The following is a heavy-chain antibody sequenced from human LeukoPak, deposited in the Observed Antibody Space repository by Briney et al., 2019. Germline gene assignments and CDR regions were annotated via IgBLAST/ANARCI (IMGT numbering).Heavy chain of an antibody. D-gene: IGHD5-18*01. V-gene: IGHV1-2*02. CDR1: GYTFTGYY. J-gene: IGHJ6*03. Sequence: ASVKVSCKASGYTFTGYYMHWVRQAPGQGLEWMGWINPNSGGTNYAQKFQGRVTMTRDTSISTAYMELSRLRSEDTAVYYCARGYADGGYSYGFRYYMDVWGKGTTVTISS. CDR2: INPNSGGT. CDR3: ARGYADGGYSYGFRYYMDV.